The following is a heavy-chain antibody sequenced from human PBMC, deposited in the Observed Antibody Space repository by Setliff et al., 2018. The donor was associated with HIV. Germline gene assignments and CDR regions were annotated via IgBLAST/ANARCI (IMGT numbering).Heavy chain of an antibody. CDR3: ARDRVMSAVKFWYFDL. D-gene: IGHD2-8*01. CDR1: DFSLSVDY. V-gene: IGHV4-38-2*02. Sequence: PSETLSLTCDVSDFSLSVDYWAWLRLSPGRGLEWIGTIYYTGRTYYNPSLRSRLSISVETSKNQFSLKLSSVTAADTAVYYCARDRVMSAVKFWYFDLWGRGTLVTVSS. J-gene: IGHJ2*01. CDR2: IYYTGRT.